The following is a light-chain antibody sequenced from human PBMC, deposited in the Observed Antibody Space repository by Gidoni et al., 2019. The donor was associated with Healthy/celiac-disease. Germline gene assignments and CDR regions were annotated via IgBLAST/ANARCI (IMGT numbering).Light chain of an antibody. Sequence: SYELTQPPSVSVSPGPTASITCSGDKLGDKYACWYQQKPGQSPVLVIYQDSKRPSGSPERFSGSNSGNTATLTISGTQAMDEADYYCQAWDSSTANVVFGGGTKLTVL. CDR2: QDS. CDR1: KLGDKY. J-gene: IGLJ2*01. V-gene: IGLV3-1*01. CDR3: QAWDSSTANVV.